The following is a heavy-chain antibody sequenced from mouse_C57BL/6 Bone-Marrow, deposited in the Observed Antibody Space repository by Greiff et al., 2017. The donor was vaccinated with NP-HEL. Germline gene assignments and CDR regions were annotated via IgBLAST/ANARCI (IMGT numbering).Heavy chain of an antibody. CDR1: GYAFSSYW. CDR2: IYPGDGDT. D-gene: IGHD1-1*01. Sequence: QVQLQQSGAELVKPGASVKISCKASGYAFSSYWMNWVKQRPGKGLEWIGQIYPGDGDTNYNGKFKGKATLTAEKSSSKAYMQLSSLTSEDSAVYFCARDYYGSSLDYWGQGTTLTVSS. J-gene: IGHJ2*01. CDR3: ARDYYGSSLDY. V-gene: IGHV1-80*01.